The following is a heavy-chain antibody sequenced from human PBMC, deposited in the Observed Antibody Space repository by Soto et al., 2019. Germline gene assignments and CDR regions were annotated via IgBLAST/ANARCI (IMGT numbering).Heavy chain of an antibody. V-gene: IGHV1-69*13. J-gene: IGHJ4*02. CDR2: IIPIFGTA. CDR1: GGTFSSYA. Sequence: ASVKVSCKASGGTFSSYAISWVRQAPGQGLEWMGGIIPIFGTANYAQKFQGRVTITADESTSTAYMELSSLRSEDTAVYYCARELKDSSGWPIDYWGQGTLVTVSS. CDR3: ARELKDSSGWPIDY. D-gene: IGHD3-22*01.